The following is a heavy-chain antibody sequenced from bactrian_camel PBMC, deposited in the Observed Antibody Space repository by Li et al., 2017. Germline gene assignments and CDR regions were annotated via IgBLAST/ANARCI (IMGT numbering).Heavy chain of an antibody. CDR1: GYLYQRVR. CDR2: IDTDGNI. Sequence: HVQLVESGGGSVQPGGSLRLSCTTSGYLYQRVRMAWFRQAPGNEREGVATIDTDGNIYYTDAVKSRFTLSKDDAKNALYLQMDSLKTEDTAVYYCATAYWGQGTQVTVS. J-gene: IGHJ4*01. V-gene: IGHV3S1*01. CDR3: ATAY.